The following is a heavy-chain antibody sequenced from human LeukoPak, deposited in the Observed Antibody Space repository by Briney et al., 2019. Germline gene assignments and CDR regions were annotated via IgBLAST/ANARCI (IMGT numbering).Heavy chain of an antibody. CDR1: GGSISSGGYY. CDR3: KQKTAYDILTGEYYFDY. V-gene: IGHV4-31*03. D-gene: IGHD3-9*01. Sequence: SETLSLTCTVSGGSISSGGYYWSWIRQHPGKGLEWIGYIYYSGSTSYNPSLKSRVTISVDTSKNQFSLKLSSVTAADTAVFFFKQKTAYDILTGEYYFDYWGQGTLVTVSS. CDR2: IYYSGST. J-gene: IGHJ4*02.